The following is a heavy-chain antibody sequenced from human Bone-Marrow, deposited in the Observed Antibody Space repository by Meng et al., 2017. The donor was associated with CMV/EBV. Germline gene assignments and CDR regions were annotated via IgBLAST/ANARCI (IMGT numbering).Heavy chain of an antibody. CDR1: GVTVSRHY. V-gene: IGHV3-53*01. J-gene: IGHJ6*02. Sequence: GESLRLSCAASGVTVSRHYMNWVRQAPGKGLEWVSVIYSGGSTYYADSVKGRFTISRDNPKNTLYLQMNGLRADDTAVYYCARDRLPAADYYYFGMDVWGQGPTVTVSS. CDR2: IYSGGST. CDR3: ARDRLPAADYYYFGMDV. D-gene: IGHD2-2*01.